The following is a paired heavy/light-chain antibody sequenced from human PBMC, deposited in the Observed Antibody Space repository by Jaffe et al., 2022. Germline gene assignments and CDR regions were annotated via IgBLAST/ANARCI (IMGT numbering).Heavy chain of an antibody. Sequence: QVQLQESGPGLVRPSEILSLTCAVSGYSINSGFYWAWIRQPPGKGLEWIGSLYHTGRTYYNPSLKSRVTISLDTSKNQFSLKMSSVTAVDTAVYYCARDSGFYSVSGSFPFDYWGQGTLVAVSS. J-gene: IGHJ4*02. D-gene: IGHD3-10*01. V-gene: IGHV4-38-2*02. CDR3: ARDSGFYSVSGSFPFDY. CDR2: LYHTGRT. CDR1: GYSINSGFY.
Light chain of an antibody. CDR2: EAS. J-gene: IGKJ3*01. CDR1: QPISTW. V-gene: IGKV1-5*03. Sequence: DIQMTQSPSTLSASVGDRVTITCRASQPISTWLAWYQQKPGEAPTLLIYEASNLESGVPSRFAGRGSGTEFTLTISSLQPDDFATYYCQQYSTYSITFGPGTKVDI. CDR3: QQYSTYSIT.